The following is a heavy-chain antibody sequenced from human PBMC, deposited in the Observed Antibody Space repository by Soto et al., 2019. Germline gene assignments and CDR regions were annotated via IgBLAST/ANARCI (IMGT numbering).Heavy chain of an antibody. CDR2: IGVYNGNT. D-gene: IGHD2-15*01. CDR1: GYTFTSYG. Sequence: QVQLVQSGAEVKKPGASVKVSCKASGYTFTSYGISRVRQAPGQGLEWMGWIGVYNGNTNYAQKLQDRVTMTTDTSTSTAYMELRSLRSDDTAVYYCARDLGYCSGGSCTPTGYWGQGTLVTVSS. J-gene: IGHJ4*02. V-gene: IGHV1-18*01. CDR3: ARDLGYCSGGSCTPTGY.